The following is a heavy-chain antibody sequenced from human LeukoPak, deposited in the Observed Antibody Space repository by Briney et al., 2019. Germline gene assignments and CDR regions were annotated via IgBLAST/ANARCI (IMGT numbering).Heavy chain of an antibody. D-gene: IGHD2-2*01. CDR1: VFTFSSYC. J-gene: IGHJ3*02. CDR3: ARVGVPQYAFDI. CDR2: INSDGRIT. Sequence: GGSLRLSCVASVFTFSSYCMHWVRQVPGKGPVWVSRINSDGRITSYADSVKGRFTISRDNAKNTLYLQMNSLRAEDTAVYSCARVGVPQYAFDIWGQGTWVTVSS. V-gene: IGHV3-74*01.